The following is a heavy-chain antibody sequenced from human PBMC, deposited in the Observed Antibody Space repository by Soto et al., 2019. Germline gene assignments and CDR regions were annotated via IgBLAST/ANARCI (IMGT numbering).Heavy chain of an antibody. J-gene: IGHJ2*01. CDR1: GFTFSSYW. D-gene: IGHD2-15*01. CDR3: TRAWGGGVDL. V-gene: IGHV3-74*01. CDR2: INSDGSSR. Sequence: EVQLVESGGGLVQPGGSLRLSCGASGFTFSSYWMDWVRQAPGKGLVWVSRINSDGSSRSYADSVKGRFTMSRDNAKNTLYLQMNSLRAEDTAVYYCTRAWGGGVDLWGRGTLVTVSS.